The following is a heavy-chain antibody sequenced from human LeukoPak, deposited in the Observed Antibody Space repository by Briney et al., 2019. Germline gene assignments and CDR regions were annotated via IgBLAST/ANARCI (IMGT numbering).Heavy chain of an antibody. D-gene: IGHD1-14*01. CDR1: GGSISSGGYS. CDR2: IYHSGST. CDR3: ARDPPGGRDDAFDI. V-gene: IGHV4-30-2*01. J-gene: IGHJ3*02. Sequence: SSETLSLTCAVSGGSISSGGYSWSWIRQPPGKGLEWIGYIYHSGSTYYNPSLKSRVTISVDRSKNQFSLKLSSVTAADTAVYYCARDPPGGRDDAFDIWGQGTMVTVSS.